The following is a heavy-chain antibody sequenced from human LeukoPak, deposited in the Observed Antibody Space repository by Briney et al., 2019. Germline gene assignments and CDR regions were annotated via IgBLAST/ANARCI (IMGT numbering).Heavy chain of an antibody. CDR3: ATGPFKWELLPFDY. CDR1: GYTLTELS. J-gene: IGHJ4*02. CDR2: FDPEDGET. Sequence: ASVKVSCKVSGYTLTELSTHWVRQAPGKGLEWMGGFDPEDGETIYAQKFQGRVTMTEDTSTDTAYMELSSLRSEDTAVYYCATGPFKWELLPFDYWGQGTLVTVSS. D-gene: IGHD1-26*01. V-gene: IGHV1-24*01.